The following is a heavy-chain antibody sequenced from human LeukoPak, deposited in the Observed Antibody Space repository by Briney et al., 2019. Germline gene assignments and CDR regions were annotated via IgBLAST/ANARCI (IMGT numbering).Heavy chain of an antibody. V-gene: IGHV1-2*02. D-gene: IGHD3-10*01. CDR1: GYTFTDYY. CDR2: INPDSSDT. CDR3: ARVSQRGFGEYDY. J-gene: IGHJ4*02. Sequence: ASVKVSCKASGYTFTDYYVDWVRQAPGQGLEWMGWINPDSSDTYYAQKFQDRVTMTRDTSISTAYMELSRLTSDDTAVYYCARVSQRGFGEYDYWGQGTLVTVSS.